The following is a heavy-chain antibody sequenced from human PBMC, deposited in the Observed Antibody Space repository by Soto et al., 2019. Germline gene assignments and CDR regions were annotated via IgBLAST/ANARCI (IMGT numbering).Heavy chain of an antibody. V-gene: IGHV3-30-3*01. D-gene: IGHD2-15*01. CDR1: GFTFSSYA. CDR2: ISYDGSNK. CDR3: ARDDREGGNPFSGYYYYYGMYV. J-gene: IGHJ6*02. Sequence: GGSLRLSCAASGFTFSSYAMHWVRQAPGKGLEWVAVISYDGSNKYYADSVKGRFTISRDNSKNTLYLQMNSLRAEDTAVYYCARDDREGGNPFSGYYYYYGMYVWGQGTTVTVSS.